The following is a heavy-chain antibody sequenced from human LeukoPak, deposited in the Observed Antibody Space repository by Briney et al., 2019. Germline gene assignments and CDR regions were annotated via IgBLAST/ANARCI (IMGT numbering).Heavy chain of an antibody. J-gene: IGHJ4*02. CDR2: IYSSGNT. CDR3: TRHSWNPLGRGGYFDY. V-gene: IGHV4-4*09. Sequence: SETLSLTCTVSGASISDYYWNWIRQPPGRGLEWIGYIYSSGNTDYNPSVKSRVTISVDTSKDEFSLKLNSVTAADTAAYYCTRHSWNPLGRGGYFDYWGQGALVTVSS. D-gene: IGHD1-26*01. CDR1: GASISDYY.